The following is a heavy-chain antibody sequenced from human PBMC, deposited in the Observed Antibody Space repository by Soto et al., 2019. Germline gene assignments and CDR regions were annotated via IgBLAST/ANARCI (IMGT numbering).Heavy chain of an antibody. CDR2: IIPIFGTA. CDR3: ARSGSGCYDSSGYSIEY. D-gene: IGHD3-22*01. CDR1: GGTFSSYA. J-gene: IGHJ4*02. V-gene: IGHV1-69*13. Sequence: SVKVSCKASGGTFSSYAISWVRQAPGQGLEWMGGIIPIFGTANYAQKFQGRVTITADESTSTAYMELSSLRSEDTAVYYCARSGSGCYDSSGYSIEYWGQGTMVTVSS.